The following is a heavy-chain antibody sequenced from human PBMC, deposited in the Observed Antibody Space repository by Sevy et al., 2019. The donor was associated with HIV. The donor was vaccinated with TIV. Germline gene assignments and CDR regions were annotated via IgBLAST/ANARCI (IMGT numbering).Heavy chain of an antibody. CDR3: ARRGVGATRGYYFDY. D-gene: IGHD1-26*01. CDR1: GFTFSSYS. J-gene: IGHJ4*02. V-gene: IGHV3-21*01. CDR2: ISSSSSYI. Sequence: GGSLRLSCAASGFTFSSYSMNWVRQAPGKGLEWVSSISSSSSYIYYADSVKGRFTISRDNAKNSLYLQMNSLRAEDTAVHYCARRGVGATRGYYFDYWGQGTLVTVSS.